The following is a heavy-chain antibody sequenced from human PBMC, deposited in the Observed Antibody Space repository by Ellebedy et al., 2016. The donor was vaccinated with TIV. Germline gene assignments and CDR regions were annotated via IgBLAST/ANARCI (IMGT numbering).Heavy chain of an antibody. CDR2: IKQAGSEN. CDR3: ARDGEMATMFYGMDV. Sequence: GESLKISCAASGFTFSSNWMSWVRQTPGKGLEWVAYIKQAGSENYYVDSVKGRFTISRDTSKNTLFLHMNTMSGEDTAVYYCARDGEMATMFYGMDVWGQGTTVTVSS. J-gene: IGHJ6*02. V-gene: IGHV3-7*03. CDR1: GFTFSSNW. D-gene: IGHD5-24*01.